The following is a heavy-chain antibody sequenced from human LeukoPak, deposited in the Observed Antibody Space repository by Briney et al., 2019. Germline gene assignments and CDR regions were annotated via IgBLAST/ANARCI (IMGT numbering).Heavy chain of an antibody. V-gene: IGHV3-48*02. CDR3: ARSANPGVHDFDP. D-gene: IGHD6-6*01. CDR2: ISSSSKI. Sequence: GRSLRLSCAASGFTFSSYAMAWVRQAPGKGLEWLSYISSSSKINYADSVKGRFTISRDNAKNSLYLQMNSLRDEDTAVYYCARSANPGVHDFDPWGQGTLVTVSS. J-gene: IGHJ5*02. CDR1: GFTFSSYA.